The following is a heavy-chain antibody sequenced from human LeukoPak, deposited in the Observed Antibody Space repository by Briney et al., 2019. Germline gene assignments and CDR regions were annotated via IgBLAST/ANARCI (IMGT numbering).Heavy chain of an antibody. CDR3: ARSSKRDCSGGSCYYYYVMDV. V-gene: IGHV3-7*03. D-gene: IGHD2-15*01. CDR1: GFTFSSYW. CDR2: INHNGNVN. Sequence: PGGSLRLSCAASGFTFSSYWMNWARQAPGKGLEWVASINHNGNVNYYVDSVKGRFTISRDNAKNSLYLQLTSLRAEDTAVYFCARSSKRDCSGGSCYYYYVMDVWGQGTTVTVSS. J-gene: IGHJ6*02.